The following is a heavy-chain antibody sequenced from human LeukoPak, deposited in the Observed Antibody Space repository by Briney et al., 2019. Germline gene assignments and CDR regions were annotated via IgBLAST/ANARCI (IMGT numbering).Heavy chain of an antibody. V-gene: IGHV1-46*01. CDR3: ARDQEGFDY. CDR1: GYTFTSNY. Sequence: APVKVSCKASGYTFTSNYIHWVRQAPGQGLEWMGMIYPWDGSTSYAQKFQGRVTVTRDTSTSTVHMELSGLRSEDTAVYYCARDQEGFDYWGQGTLVTVSS. J-gene: IGHJ4*02. CDR2: IYPWDGST.